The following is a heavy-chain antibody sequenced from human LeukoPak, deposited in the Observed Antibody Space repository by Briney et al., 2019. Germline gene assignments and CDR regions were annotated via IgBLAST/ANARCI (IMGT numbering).Heavy chain of an antibody. CDR1: GGSISSYY. CDR2: IYYSGST. Sequence: PSETLSLTCTVSGGSISSYYWSWIRQPPGKGLEWIGYIYYSGSTNYNPSLKSRVTISVDTSKNQFSLKLSSVTAADTAVYYCARNTIVAFDYWGQGTLVTVSS. CDR3: ARNTIVAFDY. V-gene: IGHV4-59*01. J-gene: IGHJ4*02. D-gene: IGHD5-12*01.